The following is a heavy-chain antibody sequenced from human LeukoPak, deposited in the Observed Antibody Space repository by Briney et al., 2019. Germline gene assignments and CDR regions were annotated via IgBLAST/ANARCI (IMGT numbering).Heavy chain of an antibody. J-gene: IGHJ6*04. V-gene: IGHV1-69*06. CDR3: ARSYADILTGYPNQPNNYSYDMDV. D-gene: IGHD3-9*01. CDR1: GCTFSSYA. Sequence: ASVKVSCKASGCTFSSYAISWVRQAPGQGLEWMGGIIPFFGTANYPQKFQGRVTITADKSTSTAYMELSSLRSEDTAVYYCARSYADILTGYPNQPNNYSYDMDVWGKGATVTVS. CDR2: IIPFFGTA.